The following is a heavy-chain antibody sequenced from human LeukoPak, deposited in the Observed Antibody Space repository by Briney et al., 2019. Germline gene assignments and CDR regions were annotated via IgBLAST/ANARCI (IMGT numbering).Heavy chain of an antibody. CDR2: ISAYNGNT. CDR1: GYTFTSYS. CDR3: ARGKIYGGTSGSNWFDP. Sequence: ASVKVSCKASGYTFTSYSISWVRQAPGQGLEWMGWISAYNGNTNYAQKLQGRVTMTTDTSTSTAYMELRSLRSDDTAVYYCARGKIYGGTSGSNWFDPWGQGTLVTVSS. D-gene: IGHD4-23*01. V-gene: IGHV1-18*01. J-gene: IGHJ5*02.